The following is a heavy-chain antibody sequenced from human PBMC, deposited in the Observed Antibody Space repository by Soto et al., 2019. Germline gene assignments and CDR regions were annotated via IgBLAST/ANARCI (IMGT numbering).Heavy chain of an antibody. J-gene: IGHJ6*02. CDR1: GFTFSSYA. CDR2: ISGSGGST. V-gene: IGHV3-23*01. Sequence: PGGYLRPSCAASGFTFSSYAMSWVRQAPGMGLEWVSAISGSGGSTYYADSVKGRFTISRDNSKNTLYLQMNSLRAEDTAVYYCAKIISPAPYYGMDVWGQGTTVTVS. CDR3: AKIISPAPYYGMDV.